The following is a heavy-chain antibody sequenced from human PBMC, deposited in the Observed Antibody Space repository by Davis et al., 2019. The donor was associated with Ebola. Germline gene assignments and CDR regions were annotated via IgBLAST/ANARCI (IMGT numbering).Heavy chain of an antibody. D-gene: IGHD1-26*01. V-gene: IGHV3-30*18. CDR3: AKVGIVGATYWYFDL. CDR1: GFTFSSYG. J-gene: IGHJ2*01. CDR2: ISYDGSNK. Sequence: GESLKTPCAASGFTFSSYGMHWVRQAPGKGLEWVAVISYDGSNKYYADSVKGRFTISRDNSKNTLYLQMNSLRAEDTAVYYCAKVGIVGATYWYFDLWGRGTLVTVSS.